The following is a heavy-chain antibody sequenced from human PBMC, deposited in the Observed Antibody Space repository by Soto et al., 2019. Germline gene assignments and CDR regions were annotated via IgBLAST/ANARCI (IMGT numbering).Heavy chain of an antibody. CDR2: IYHSGST. V-gene: IGHV4-4*02. D-gene: IGHD3-10*01. CDR3: ASGFTEGYGSGIDGPGYYCFGP. Sequence: KPSETRSLTCAVSGGSISSSNCWSWVRQPPGKGLEWIGEIYHSGSTNYNPSLKSRVTISVDKSKNQFSLKLSSVTAAYTAYYYCASGFTEGYGSGIDGPGYYCFGPWGQGTLVTVSS. J-gene: IGHJ5*02. CDR1: GGSISSSNC.